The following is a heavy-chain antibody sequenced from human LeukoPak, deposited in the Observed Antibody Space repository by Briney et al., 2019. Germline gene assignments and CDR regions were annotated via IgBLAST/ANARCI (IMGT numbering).Heavy chain of an antibody. CDR2: IKSKTDGGTT. J-gene: IGHJ4*02. Sequence: GGSLRLSCAASGFTFSNAWMSWVRQAPGKGLEWVGRIKSKTDGGTTDYAAPVKGRFTISRDDSKNTLYLQMNSLKTEDAAVYYCTTTLWFGELPYINWGQGTLVTVSS. V-gene: IGHV3-15*01. CDR1: GFTFSNAW. CDR3: TTTLWFGELPYIN. D-gene: IGHD3-10*01.